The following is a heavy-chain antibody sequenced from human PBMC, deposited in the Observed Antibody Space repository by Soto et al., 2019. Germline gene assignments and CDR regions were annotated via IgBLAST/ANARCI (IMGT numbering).Heavy chain of an antibody. D-gene: IGHD2-2*02. CDR2: ISYDGSNK. Sequence: QVQLVESGGGVVQPGRSLRLSCAASGFTFSSYGMHWVRQAPGKGLEWVAVISYDGSNKYYADSVKGRFTLSRDNSKNNLYLPMNSLRAEEKAVYFCAKDIYCSSTSCYSVYWGQGTLVTVSS. V-gene: IGHV3-30*18. CDR1: GFTFSSYG. J-gene: IGHJ4*02. CDR3: AKDIYCSSTSCYSVY.